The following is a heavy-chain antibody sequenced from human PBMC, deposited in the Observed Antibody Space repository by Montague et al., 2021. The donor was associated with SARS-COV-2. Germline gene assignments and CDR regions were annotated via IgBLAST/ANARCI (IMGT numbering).Heavy chain of an antibody. J-gene: IGHJ4*02. D-gene: IGHD3-22*01. V-gene: IGHV3-23*01. CDR2: ISGSGGST. Sequence: SLRLSCAASGFTFSSYAMSWLRQAPGKGLEWVSAISGSGGSTYYADSVKGRFTISRDNSKNTLYLQMNSLRAEDTAVYYCAKGGERITMIVVVITLADFDYWGQGTLVTVSS. CDR3: AKGGERITMIVVVITLADFDY. CDR1: GFTFSSYA.